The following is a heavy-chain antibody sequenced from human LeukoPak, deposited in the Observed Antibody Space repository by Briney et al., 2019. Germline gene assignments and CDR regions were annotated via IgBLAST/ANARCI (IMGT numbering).Heavy chain of an antibody. CDR2: IYTSGST. J-gene: IGHJ6*02. D-gene: IGHD6-19*01. Sequence: SETLSLTCTVSGDSVSGYYGSWIRQPAGKGLEWIGRIYTSGSTNYNPSLKSRVTMSVDTSKNQFSLKLSSVTAADTAVYYCARDLGSGWYVGYYYYGMDVWGQGTTVTVSS. CDR3: ARDLGSGWYVGYYYYGMDV. CDR1: GDSVSGYY. V-gene: IGHV4-4*07.